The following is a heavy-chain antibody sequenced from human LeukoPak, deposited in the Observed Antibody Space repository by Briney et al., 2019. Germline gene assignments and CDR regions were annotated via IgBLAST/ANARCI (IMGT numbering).Heavy chain of an antibody. CDR2: IYYSGST. CDR1: GGSISSSSYY. Sequence: PSETLSLTCTVSGGSISSSSYYWGWIRQPPGKGLEWIGSIYYSGSTYYNPSLKSRVTISVDTSKNQFSLKLSSVTAADTAVYYCARQTYSYDYVWGSYRHRAFDYWGQGTLVTVSS. D-gene: IGHD3-16*02. J-gene: IGHJ4*02. V-gene: IGHV4-39*01. CDR3: ARQTYSYDYVWGSYRHRAFDY.